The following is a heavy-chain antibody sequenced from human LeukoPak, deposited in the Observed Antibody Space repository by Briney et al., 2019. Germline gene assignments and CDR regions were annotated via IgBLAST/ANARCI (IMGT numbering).Heavy chain of an antibody. J-gene: IGHJ4*02. CDR3: ARLMGYSYGYVDY. V-gene: IGHV4-39*01. CDR1: GGSISSSSYY. D-gene: IGHD5-18*01. CDR2: IYYSGST. Sequence: SETLSLTCTVSGGSISSSSYYWGWIRQPPGKGLEWIGSIYYSGSTYYNPSLKSRVTISVDTSKNQFSLKLSSVTAADAAVYYCARLMGYSYGYVDYWGQGTLVTVPS.